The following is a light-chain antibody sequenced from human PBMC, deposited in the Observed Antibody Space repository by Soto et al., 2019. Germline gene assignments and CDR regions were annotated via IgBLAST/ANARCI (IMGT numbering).Light chain of an antibody. CDR3: SSYAGSSVV. Sequence: QSALTQPPSASGSPGQSVTISCSGTNSDVDNYNYVSWYQQHPGKAPKLLIYEVTKRPSGVPDRFSGSRSGDTASLTVSGLQAEEEAYYYCSSYAGSSVVFGGGTKLTVL. CDR2: EVT. J-gene: IGLJ3*02. CDR1: NSDVDNYNY. V-gene: IGLV2-8*01.